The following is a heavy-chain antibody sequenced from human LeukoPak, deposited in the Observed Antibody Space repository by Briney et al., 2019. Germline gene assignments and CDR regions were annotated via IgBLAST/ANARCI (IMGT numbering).Heavy chain of an antibody. CDR2: INSSGST. CDR1: GGSISSGSYY. J-gene: IGHJ1*01. Sequence: SETLSLTCTVSGGSISSGSYYWSWIRQPAGKGLEWIGRINSSGSTNYNPSLKSRVTISVDTSKNQFSLKLTSVTAADTALYYCVREVWSHYCFHHWGQGALVTVSS. D-gene: IGHD2-21*01. V-gene: IGHV4-61*02. CDR3: VREVWSHYCFHH.